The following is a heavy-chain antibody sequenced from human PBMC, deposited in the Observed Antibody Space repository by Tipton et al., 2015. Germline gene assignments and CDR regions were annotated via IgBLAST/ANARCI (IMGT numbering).Heavy chain of an antibody. D-gene: IGHD6-6*01. CDR3: ATGRSIAARPFDY. V-gene: IGHV6-1*01. Sequence: GLVKPSQTLSLTCGISGDSVSSDSAAWHWIRQSPSRGLEWLGRTYYRSKWYNDYAVSVKSRITINPDTSKNQFSLQLNSVTPEDTAVYYCATGRSIAARPFDYWGQGTLVTVSS. J-gene: IGHJ4*02. CDR1: GDSVSSDSAA. CDR2: TYYRSKWYN.